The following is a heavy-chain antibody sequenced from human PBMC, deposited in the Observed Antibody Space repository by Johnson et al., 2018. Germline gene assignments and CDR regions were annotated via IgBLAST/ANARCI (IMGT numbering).Heavy chain of an antibody. CDR2: IWYDGSNK. CDR1: GFTFSSYA. V-gene: IGHV3-33*08. CDR3: ATGESGSKRGALDI. D-gene: IGHD3-3*01. Sequence: QVQLVESGGGVVQPGRSLRLSCAASGFTFSSYAMHWVRQAPGKGLEWVAVIWYDGSNKYYADSVKGRFTISRDNSKNTLYLQMNSLRAEDTGVYYCATGESGSKRGALDIWGRGTMVTGSS. J-gene: IGHJ3*02.